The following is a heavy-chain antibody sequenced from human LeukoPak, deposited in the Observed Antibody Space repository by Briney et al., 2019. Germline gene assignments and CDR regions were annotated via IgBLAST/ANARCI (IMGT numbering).Heavy chain of an antibody. CDR2: IYYSGST. Sequence: PSETLSLTCTVSGGSFTSSSFYWGWIRQPPGKGLEWVGSIYYSGSTYYNPSLKGRVTISVDTSKIQFSLKLSSVTAADTAVYYCARYSYVRGLTGHFDYWGQGTLVTVSS. CDR3: ARYSYVRGLTGHFDY. J-gene: IGHJ4*02. D-gene: IGHD3-10*02. V-gene: IGHV4-39*01. CDR1: GGSFTSSSFY.